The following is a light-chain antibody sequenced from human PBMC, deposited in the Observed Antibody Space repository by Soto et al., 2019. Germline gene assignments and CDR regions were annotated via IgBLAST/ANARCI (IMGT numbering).Light chain of an antibody. CDR1: QNVRSN. CDR3: QQYNTWPPIT. V-gene: IGKV3-15*01. Sequence: EIVLTQSPATLSLSPGERATLSCRASQNVRSNLAWYHQKPVQAPRLLIYGSSTRSTGIPARFSGTGSGTEFTLTISSLQSEDFAVYYCQQYNTWPPITFGQGTRLEIK. CDR2: GSS. J-gene: IGKJ5*01.